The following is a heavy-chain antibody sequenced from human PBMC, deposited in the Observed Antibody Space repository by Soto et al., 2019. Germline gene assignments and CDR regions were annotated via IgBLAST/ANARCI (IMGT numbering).Heavy chain of an antibody. D-gene: IGHD5-18*01. CDR1: GGTFSSYA. CDR2: IIPMFGTA. Sequence: QVQLVQSGAEVKKPGSSVKVSCNASGGTFSSYAISWVRQAPGQGLEWMGGIIPMFGTANNAQKFQGRVTITADESTSTAYMELSSLRSEDTAVYYCAKNTAMAGGYYGMDVWGQGTTVTVSS. CDR3: AKNTAMAGGYYGMDV. J-gene: IGHJ6*02. V-gene: IGHV1-69*01.